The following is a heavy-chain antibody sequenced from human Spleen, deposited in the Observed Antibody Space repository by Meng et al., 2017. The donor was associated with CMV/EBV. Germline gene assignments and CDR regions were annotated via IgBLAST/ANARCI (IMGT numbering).Heavy chain of an antibody. D-gene: IGHD4-17*01. CDR3: AKAPTTVTPFDY. V-gene: IGHV3-30*02. J-gene: IGHJ4*02. Sequence: QVQVVGVGGGVVQPGGSLRLSCAASGLTFSSYGMHWVRQAPGKGLEWVAFIRYDGSNKYYADSVKGRFTISRDNSKNTLYLQMNSLRAEDTAVYYCAKAPTTVTPFDYWGQGTLVTVLL. CDR1: GLTFSSYG. CDR2: IRYDGSNK.